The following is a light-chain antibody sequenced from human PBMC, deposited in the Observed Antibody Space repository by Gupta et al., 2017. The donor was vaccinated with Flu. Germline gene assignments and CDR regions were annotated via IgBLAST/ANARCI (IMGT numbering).Light chain of an antibody. J-gene: IGKJ2*03. V-gene: IGKV1-33*01. CDR2: DAS. CDR3: QHYDNLPPYS. Sequence: DIQMTQSPSSLSASVGDRVTITCQASQDISNYLNWYQQKPGKAPKLLIYDASNLETGVPSRFSGSGSGTDFTFTSSSLQPEDIATYYCQHYDNLPPYSFGQGTKLEIK. CDR1: QDISNY.